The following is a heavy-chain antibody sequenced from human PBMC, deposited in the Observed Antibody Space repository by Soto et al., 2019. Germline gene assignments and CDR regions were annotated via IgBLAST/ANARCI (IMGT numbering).Heavy chain of an antibody. Sequence: EVQLLESGGGLARPGGSLRLSCVASGFIFSDYAMTWIRQAPGKGLEWVATISASGGNIEYTDSLKGRVTISRDNSKKTVYLQINGLTADDTAVHYCAKVAGGLGYFDLWGRGTLVTVSS. V-gene: IGHV3-23*01. CDR3: AKVAGGLGYFDL. CDR1: GFIFSDYA. J-gene: IGHJ2*01. CDR2: ISASGGNI. D-gene: IGHD3-16*01.